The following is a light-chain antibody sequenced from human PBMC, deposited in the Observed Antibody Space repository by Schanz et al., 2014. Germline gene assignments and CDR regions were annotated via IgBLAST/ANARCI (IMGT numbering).Light chain of an antibody. CDR2: EVN. CDR1: SSDVGAYNY. V-gene: IGLV2-8*01. CDR3: AAWDDSLNGWV. Sequence: QSALTQPPSASGSPGQSVTISCTGSSSDVGAYNYVSWYQQHPGKAPKLMIYEVNKRPSGVPDRFSGSKSGTSASLTISGLQAEDEADYYCAAWDDSLNGWVFGGGTKLTVL. J-gene: IGLJ3*02.